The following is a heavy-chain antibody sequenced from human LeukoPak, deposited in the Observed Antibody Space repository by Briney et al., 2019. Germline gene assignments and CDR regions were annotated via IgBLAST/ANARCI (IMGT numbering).Heavy chain of an antibody. Sequence: GGSLRLSCAASGFTFSNAWMSWVRQAPGKGLEWVGRIKSKTDGGTTDYAAPVKGRFTISRDDSKNTLYLQMNGRQTEDTAVYYCTTLAYGDFDYWGQGNLVTVSS. CDR3: TTLAYGDFDY. CDR1: GFTFSNAW. V-gene: IGHV3-15*01. D-gene: IGHD4-17*01. J-gene: IGHJ4*02. CDR2: IKSKTDGGTT.